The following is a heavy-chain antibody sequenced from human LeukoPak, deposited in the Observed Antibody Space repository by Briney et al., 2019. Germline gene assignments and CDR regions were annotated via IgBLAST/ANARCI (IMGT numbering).Heavy chain of an antibody. CDR1: GFTFSIYA. V-gene: IGHV3-23*01. D-gene: IGHD6-19*01. Sequence: PGGSLRLSCAASGFTFSIYAMSWVRQAPGKGLERVSGISATGSSTYYADSVKGRFTISRDNSKNTLYLQMNSLRAEDTAVYYCAKDYNSGWYYFDYWGQGTLVTVSS. J-gene: IGHJ4*02. CDR3: AKDYNSGWYYFDY. CDR2: ISATGSST.